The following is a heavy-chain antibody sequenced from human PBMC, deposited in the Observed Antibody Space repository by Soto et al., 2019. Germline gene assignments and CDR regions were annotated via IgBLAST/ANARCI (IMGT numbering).Heavy chain of an antibody. CDR1: GASVRSDVSS. CDR2: LFYTGSS. D-gene: IGHD2-21*02. CDR3: ASGVKLVTATDAFDV. J-gene: IGHJ3*01. V-gene: IGHV4-39*01. Sequence: KPSETLSLTCKVTGASVRSDVSSWAWIRQAPGAPLEWLGSLFYTGSSYYSPSLQSRVNISVDTSKNQFSLRLSSVTAADTAVYYCASGVKLVTATDAFDVWGLGTMVS.